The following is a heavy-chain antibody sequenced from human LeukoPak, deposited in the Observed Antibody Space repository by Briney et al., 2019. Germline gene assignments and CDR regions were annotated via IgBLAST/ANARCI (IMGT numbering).Heavy chain of an antibody. CDR1: GDTFTSYY. D-gene: IGHD6-13*01. Sequence: ASVKVSCKASGDTFTSYYMHWVRQAPGQGLEWMGIINPSGGSTSYAQKFQGRVTMTRDTSTSTVYMELSSLRSEDTAVYYCARDKVWYSSSWYLDYWGQGTLVTVSS. V-gene: IGHV1-46*01. J-gene: IGHJ4*02. CDR2: INPSGGST. CDR3: ARDKVWYSSSWYLDY.